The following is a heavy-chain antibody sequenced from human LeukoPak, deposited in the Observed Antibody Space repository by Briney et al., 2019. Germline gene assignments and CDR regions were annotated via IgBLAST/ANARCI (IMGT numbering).Heavy chain of an antibody. CDR1: GYTFTSYY. D-gene: IGHD3-10*01. CDR3: ARVRSAGSGTDAFDI. J-gene: IGHJ3*02. CDR2: INPSGGST. Sequence: ASVKVSCKASGYTFTSYYMHWVRQAPGQGLEWMGIINPSGGSTSYAQKFQGRVTMTRDTSTSTVYMELSSLRSEDTAVYYCARVRSAGSGTDAFDIWGQGTMVTVSS. V-gene: IGHV1-46*01.